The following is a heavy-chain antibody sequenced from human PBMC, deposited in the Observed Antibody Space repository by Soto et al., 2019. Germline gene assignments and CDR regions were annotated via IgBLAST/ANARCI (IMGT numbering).Heavy chain of an antibody. D-gene: IGHD3-16*01. V-gene: IGHV3-74*03. CDR2: IKTDGTAT. J-gene: IGHJ4*02. Sequence: EVQLVESGGGLVQPGGSLRLSCAASGFTFSSYWMHWVRQDPGKGLVWVSSIKTDGTATQYADSVKGRFTVSRDNAKNTLYLKINSLRAEDTAVYYWAKVLSGGKCDYWGQGTLVTVSS. CDR1: GFTFSSYW. CDR3: AKVLSGGKCDY.